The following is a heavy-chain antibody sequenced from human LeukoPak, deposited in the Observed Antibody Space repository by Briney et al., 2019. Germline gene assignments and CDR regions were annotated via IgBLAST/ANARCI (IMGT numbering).Heavy chain of an antibody. CDR2: IYSGGTT. CDR3: ARVGHYDSSGYFIFSSFDY. D-gene: IGHD3-22*01. J-gene: IGHJ4*02. V-gene: IGHV3-66*01. CDR1: GFTVSSNY. Sequence: GGSLRLSCAGSGFTVSSNYMSWVRQAPGKGLEWVSVIYSGGTTYYADSVKGRFTISRDNSKNTLYLQMNSLRAEDTAVYYCARVGHYDSSGYFIFSSFDYWGQGTLVTVSS.